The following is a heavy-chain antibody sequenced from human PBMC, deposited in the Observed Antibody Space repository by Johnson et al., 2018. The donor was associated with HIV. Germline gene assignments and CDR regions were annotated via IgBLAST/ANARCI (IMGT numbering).Heavy chain of an antibody. Sequence: QVQLVESGGGVVQPGRSLRLSCAASGFTFSSYAMHWVRQAPGKGLEWVAVISYDGSNKYYADSVKGRFTISRDNSKKTLYLQMNSLRTEDTALYYCARDRTSYGWIHDAFDIWGQGTMVTVSS. CDR1: GFTFSSYA. CDR2: ISYDGSNK. D-gene: IGHD3-16*02. J-gene: IGHJ3*02. V-gene: IGHV3-30*04. CDR3: ARDRTSYGWIHDAFDI.